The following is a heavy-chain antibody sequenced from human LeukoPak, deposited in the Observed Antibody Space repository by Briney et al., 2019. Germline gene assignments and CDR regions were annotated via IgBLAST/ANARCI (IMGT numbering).Heavy chain of an antibody. Sequence: ASVKVSCKASGYTFTSYGISWVRQAPGQGLEWMGWISAYNGNTNYAQKLQGRVTMTTDTSTRTAYMELRSLRSDDTAVYYCARSTDGDGSIAATPWWFDPWGQGTLVTVSS. J-gene: IGHJ5*02. D-gene: IGHD2-15*01. CDR3: ARSTDGDGSIAATPWWFDP. CDR1: GYTFTSYG. CDR2: ISAYNGNT. V-gene: IGHV1-18*01.